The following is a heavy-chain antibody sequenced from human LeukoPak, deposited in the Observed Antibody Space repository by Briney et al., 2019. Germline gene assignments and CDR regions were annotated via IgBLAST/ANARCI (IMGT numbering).Heavy chain of an antibody. CDR1: GFTFNNYG. Sequence: PGRSLRLSCATSGFTFNNYGMHWVRQAPGKGLEWVAVISYDGSSKYYADSVKGRLTISRDNSKNTLYLQMNSLRAEDTAVYYCAKDSSGYYDSGTYGALDYWGQGTLVTVSS. CDR2: ISYDGSSK. CDR3: AKDSSGYYDSGTYGALDY. D-gene: IGHD3-10*01. V-gene: IGHV3-30*18. J-gene: IGHJ4*02.